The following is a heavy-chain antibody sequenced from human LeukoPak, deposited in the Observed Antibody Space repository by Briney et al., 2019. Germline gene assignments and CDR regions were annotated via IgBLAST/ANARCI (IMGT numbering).Heavy chain of an antibody. CDR1: GGSISSYY. V-gene: IGHV4-59*01. D-gene: IGHD1-26*01. CDR3: ASLYSGSYDTGSFDYFNY. J-gene: IGHJ4*02. CDR2: MYYSGST. Sequence: SETLPLTCTVSGGSISSYYWSWIRQPPGKGLEWIGYMYYSGSTNYNPSLKSRVTISVGTSKNQFSLKLSSVTAADTAVYYCASLYSGSYDTGSFDYFNYWGQGTLVTVSS.